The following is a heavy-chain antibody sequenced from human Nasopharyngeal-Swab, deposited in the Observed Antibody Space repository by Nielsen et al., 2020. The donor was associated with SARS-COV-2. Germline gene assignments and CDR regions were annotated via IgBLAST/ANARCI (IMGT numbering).Heavy chain of an antibody. J-gene: IGHJ6*03. V-gene: IGHV4-39*07. CDR2: IYDSGRT. D-gene: IGHD2-2*01. CDR3: ARGLSGIVPAPILGLGPYYSYYYMDV. Sequence: WIRQPPGKGLEWIGSIYDSGRTYYNPSLKSRVTISVDTSMNQFSLELSSVTAADTAVYYCARGLSGIVPAPILGLGPYYSYYYMDVWGKGTTVTVSS.